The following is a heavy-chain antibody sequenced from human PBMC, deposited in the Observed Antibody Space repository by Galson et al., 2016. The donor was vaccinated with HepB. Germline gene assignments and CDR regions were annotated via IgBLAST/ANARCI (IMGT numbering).Heavy chain of an antibody. J-gene: IGHJ4*02. V-gene: IGHV3-7*01. CDR1: GFTFSFSNYW. D-gene: IGHD3-22*01. CDR3: ARGGYDSRGYNIRWSDY. Sequence: SLRLSCAASGFTFSFSNYWMSWVRQAPGKGLEWVANIKQDGSEKYYVDSVKGRFTISRDNAKNSLYLQMNSLRAEDTAVYFCARGGYDSRGYNIRWSDYWGQGTLVTVSS. CDR2: IKQDGSEK.